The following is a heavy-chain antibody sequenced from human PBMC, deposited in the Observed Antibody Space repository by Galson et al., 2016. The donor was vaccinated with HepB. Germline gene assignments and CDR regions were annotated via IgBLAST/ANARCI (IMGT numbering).Heavy chain of an antibody. CDR1: GFTFSSYW. CDR3: AREPARGGSYYFDY. Sequence: SLRLSCAASGFTFSSYWMSWVRQAPGKGLEWVANIKQDGSNKYYVDSVKGRFTISRDNAKNSLYLQMNSLRVEDTAGYYCAREPARGGSYYFDYWGQGTLVTVSS. J-gene: IGHJ4*02. CDR2: IKQDGSNK. D-gene: IGHD3-10*01. V-gene: IGHV3-7*03.